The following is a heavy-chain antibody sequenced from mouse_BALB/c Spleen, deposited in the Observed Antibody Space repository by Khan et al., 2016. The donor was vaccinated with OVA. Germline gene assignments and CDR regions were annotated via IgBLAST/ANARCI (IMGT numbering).Heavy chain of an antibody. V-gene: IGHV2-9*02. Sequence: QVQLKESGPGLVAPSQSLSITCTVSGFPLTTSGIHWVRQPPGKGLEWLGVIWPGGSTNYNSAPLSGLSISKANSKSQVFLKMNSLQTCDAAMYYCASGGGSYGDAIDYWGQGTSVTVSS. J-gene: IGHJ4*01. D-gene: IGHD2-3*01. CDR1: GFPLTTSG. CDR2: IWPGGST. CDR3: ASGGGSYGDAIDY.